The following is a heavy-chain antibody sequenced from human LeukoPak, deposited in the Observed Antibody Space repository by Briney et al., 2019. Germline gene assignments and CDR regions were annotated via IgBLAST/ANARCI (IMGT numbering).Heavy chain of an antibody. CDR3: ARDLETAVVTPPTYYGMDV. J-gene: IGHJ6*02. CDR2: LCFSWAT. D-gene: IGHD4-23*01. Sequence: SEALSLNCTVSGGSMDNYYWSWIRQPPGEGLEWIGYLCFSWATKYNPSHKSRVTISVDTSKNQFSLNLASMTAADTAVYYCARDLETAVVTPPTYYGMDVWGQGTTVTVSS. V-gene: IGHV4-59*01. CDR1: GGSMDNYY.